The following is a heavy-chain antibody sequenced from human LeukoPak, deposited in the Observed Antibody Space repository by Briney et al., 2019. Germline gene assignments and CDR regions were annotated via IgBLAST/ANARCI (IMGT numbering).Heavy chain of an antibody. D-gene: IGHD3-9*01. V-gene: IGHV3-30*18. CDR2: ISYDGSNK. CDR1: GFTFSSYG. Sequence: GGSLRLSCAASGFTFSSYGMHWVRQAPGKGLEWVAVISYDGSNKYYADSVKGRFTISRDNSKNTLCLQMSSLRAEDTAVYYCAKDRIKFVWLSERNWFDPWGQGTLVTVSS. CDR3: AKDRIKFVWLSERNWFDP. J-gene: IGHJ5*02.